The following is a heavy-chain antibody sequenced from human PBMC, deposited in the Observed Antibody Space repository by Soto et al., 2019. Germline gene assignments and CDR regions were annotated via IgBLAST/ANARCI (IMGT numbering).Heavy chain of an antibody. D-gene: IGHD6-25*01. CDR2: ISAFNGDT. Sequence: QVQLVQSGTEVKKPGASVNVSCKAFGYTFTSYGFSWVRQVPGQGLEWLGWISAFNGDTQYAQTMKGRLTVTTATSTTTVHMELRSLTPADTAVYYCAREEGWQRMVPYAGGQGTLVTVS. CDR1: GYTFTSYG. V-gene: IGHV1-18*04. CDR3: AREEGWQRMVPYA. J-gene: IGHJ4*02.